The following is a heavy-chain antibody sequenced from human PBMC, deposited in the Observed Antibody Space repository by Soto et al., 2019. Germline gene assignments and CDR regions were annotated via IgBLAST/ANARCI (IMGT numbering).Heavy chain of an antibody. CDR1: GYTLTELS. J-gene: IGHJ6*02. CDR3: ATKGRWYVGYYYYGTDV. D-gene: IGHD6-13*01. CDR2: FDPGDGET. Sequence: ASVKVSCKVSGYTLTELSMHWVRQAPGKGLEWMGGFDPGDGETIYAQKFQGRVTMTEDTSTDTAYMELSSLRSEDTAVYYCATKGRWYVGYYYYGTDVWGQGTTVTVSS. V-gene: IGHV1-24*01.